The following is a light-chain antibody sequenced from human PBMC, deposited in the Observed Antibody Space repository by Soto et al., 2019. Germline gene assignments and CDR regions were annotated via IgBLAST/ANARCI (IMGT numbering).Light chain of an antibody. CDR1: QSVSSSF. CDR2: GAS. V-gene: IGKV3-20*01. J-gene: IGKJ1*01. CDR3: QQYGSSRCVT. Sequence: EIVLTQSPGTLSLSPGERATLSCRAIQSVSSSFLTWYQQKPGQAPRLLIYGASSRATGIPDRFSGSGSGTDFTLTISRLEPEDFAVYYCQQYGSSRCVTFGQGTKV.